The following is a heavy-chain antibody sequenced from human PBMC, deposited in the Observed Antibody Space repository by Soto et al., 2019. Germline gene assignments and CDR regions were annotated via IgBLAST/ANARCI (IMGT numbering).Heavy chain of an antibody. Sequence: EVHLVESGGGLVQPGGSLRLSCAASGFSFEIYWMGWVRQAPGKGLEWVANINPDGSGEYYLDSVKGRFTISRDNAKNSVYLQMNSLVVDDTAVYYCARENWFFDYWGQGTPVTVSS. CDR3: ARENWFFDY. D-gene: IGHD3-10*01. V-gene: IGHV3-7*01. CDR1: GFSFEIYW. CDR2: INPDGSGE. J-gene: IGHJ4*02.